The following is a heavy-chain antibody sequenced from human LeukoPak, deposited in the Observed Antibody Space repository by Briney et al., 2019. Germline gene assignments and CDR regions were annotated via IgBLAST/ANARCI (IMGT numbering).Heavy chain of an antibody. J-gene: IGHJ4*02. CDR1: GYTFTSYG. CDR2: IIPIFGTA. CDR3: ARTRSSSSSWYGQFDY. Sequence: SVKVSCKASGYTFTSYGISWVRQAPGQGLEWMGGIIPIFGTANYAQKFQGRVTITADKSTSTAYMELSSLRSEDTAVYYCARTRSSSSSWYGQFDYWGQGTLVTVSS. V-gene: IGHV1-69*06. D-gene: IGHD6-13*01.